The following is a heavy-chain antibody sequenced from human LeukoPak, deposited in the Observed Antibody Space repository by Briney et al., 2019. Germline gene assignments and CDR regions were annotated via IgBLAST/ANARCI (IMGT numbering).Heavy chain of an antibody. CDR1: GLTVSSSY. CDR3: AKVSGGGLYYDGMDV. D-gene: IGHD1-14*01. V-gene: IGHV3-23*01. Sequence: PGGSLRLSCAASGLTVSSSYMSWVRQAPGKGLEWVSVISGSGGTTYYADSVKGRFTISRDSSKNTLYLQMNSLRAEDTAVYYCAKVSGGGLYYDGMDVWGQGTTVTVSS. CDR2: ISGSGGTT. J-gene: IGHJ6*02.